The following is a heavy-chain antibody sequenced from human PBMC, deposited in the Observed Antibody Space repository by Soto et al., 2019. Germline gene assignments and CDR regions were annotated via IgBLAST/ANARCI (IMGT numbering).Heavy chain of an antibody. CDR1: GFTFSTYS. V-gene: IGHV3-48*02. Sequence: EVQLVESGGGLVQPGGSLRLSCVASGFTFSTYSMNWVRQAPGKGLEWISYIMSSSSTMYYAGSVKGRFTISRDNANNSLYLQINSLRDEDTAVYYCARDLRYFDLWGRGTLVTVSS. CDR3: ARDLRYFDL. CDR2: IMSSSSTM. J-gene: IGHJ2*01.